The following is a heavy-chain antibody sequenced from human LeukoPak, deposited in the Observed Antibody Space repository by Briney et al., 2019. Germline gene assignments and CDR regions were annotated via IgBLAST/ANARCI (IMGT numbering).Heavy chain of an antibody. V-gene: IGHV3-30-3*01. CDR2: ISYDGSNK. J-gene: IGHJ3*02. CDR3: ARAESSDAFDI. Sequence: AGGSLRLSCAASGFTFSSYAMHWVRQAPGKRLEWVAVISYDGSNKYYADSVKGRFTISRDNSKNTLYLQMNSLRAEDTAVYYCARAESSDAFDIWGQGTMVTVSS. D-gene: IGHD6-6*01. CDR1: GFTFSSYA.